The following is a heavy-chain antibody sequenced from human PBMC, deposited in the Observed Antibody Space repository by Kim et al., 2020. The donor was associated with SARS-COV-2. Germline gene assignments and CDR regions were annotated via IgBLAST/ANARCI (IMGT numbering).Heavy chain of an antibody. CDR1: GGSVRDYY. CDR2: MHHFEGT. D-gene: IGHD2-15*01. Sequence: SETLSLTCAFSGGSVRDYYLTWVRQSPGQGLEWIGEMHHFEGTNFNPYLRSRVTFSLDTPRNQFSLKLTSLTAADTAVYFWVWGQDSSKKGYWAPGT. J-gene: IGHJ4*02. V-gene: IGHV4-34*01. CDR3: VWGQDSSKKGY.